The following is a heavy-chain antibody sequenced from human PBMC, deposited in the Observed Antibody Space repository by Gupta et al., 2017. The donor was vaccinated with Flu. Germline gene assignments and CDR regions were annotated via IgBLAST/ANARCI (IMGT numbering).Heavy chain of an antibody. CDR3: ASHHSSNWFEY. J-gene: IGHJ5*01. CDR2: ISTRGSPI. V-gene: IGHV3-48*02. CDR1: GFPFSSLS. D-gene: IGHD6-13*01. Sequence: EVQLVESVGGLVQPGGSLRLPCVASGFPFSSLSMNWVRQAPGKGLEWLSYISTRGSPIFYADSVKGRFTISRDDAKNSLYLQMNSLRDEDTAVYYCASHHSSNWFEYWGQGALVTVAS.